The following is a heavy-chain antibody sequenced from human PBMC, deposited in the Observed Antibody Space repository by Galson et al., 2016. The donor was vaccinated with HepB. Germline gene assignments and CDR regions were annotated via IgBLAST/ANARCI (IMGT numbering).Heavy chain of an antibody. CDR1: GFSLTTGGVG. CDR2: IYWDDDK. J-gene: IGHJ4*02. D-gene: IGHD3-10*01. Sequence: LVKPTQTLTLTCTFSGFSLTTGGVGVGWVRQPPGKALQWLALIYWDDDKRYRPSLKRRLTITKDTAKNQVILTITNMDPVDTPTYYCIHRPGDYYYGSGSPFDYWGQGTLVTVSS. V-gene: IGHV2-5*02. CDR3: IHRPGDYYYGSGSPFDY.